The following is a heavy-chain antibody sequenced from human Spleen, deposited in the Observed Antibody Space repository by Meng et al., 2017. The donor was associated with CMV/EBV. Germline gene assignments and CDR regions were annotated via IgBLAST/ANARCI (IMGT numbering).Heavy chain of an antibody. J-gene: IGHJ4*02. D-gene: IGHD5-18*01. CDR2: ISSSSDTV. CDR3: AKEGQEMIQSFDH. Sequence: GESLKISCAASGISFSAYSMNWVRQTPGKGLEWIAYISSSSDTVNYADSVKGRFTMSRDNAKNSVYLQMTSLRADDTAVYYCAKEGQEMIQSFDHWGLGTLVTVSS. V-gene: IGHV3-48*04. CDR1: GISFSAYS.